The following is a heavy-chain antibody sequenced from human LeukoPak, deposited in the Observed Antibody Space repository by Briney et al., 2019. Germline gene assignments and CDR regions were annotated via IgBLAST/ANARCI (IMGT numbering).Heavy chain of an antibody. Sequence: GAPVKVSCKASGYTFTSYDINWVRQATGQGLEWMGWMNPNSGNTGYAQKFQGRVTMTRNTSISTAYMELSSLRSDDTAVYYCARGHYYDSSYPFDYWGQGTLVTVSS. CDR3: ARGHYYDSSYPFDY. CDR2: MNPNSGNT. J-gene: IGHJ4*02. D-gene: IGHD3-22*01. V-gene: IGHV1-8*02. CDR1: GYTFTSYD.